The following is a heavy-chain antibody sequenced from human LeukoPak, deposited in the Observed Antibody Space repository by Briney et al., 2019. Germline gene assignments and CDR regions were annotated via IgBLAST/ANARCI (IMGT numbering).Heavy chain of an antibody. CDR2: ISYDGSNK. CDR1: AFTPSAYA. CDR3: AREVLQLWLPYYFDY. D-gene: IGHD5-18*01. V-gene: IGHV3-30*03. J-gene: IGHJ4*02. Sequence: GGSLRLSCAASAFTPSAYAMHWVRQAPGKGLEWVALISYDGSNKYYADFVKGRFTISRDSSKNTLYLQVNSLRAEDTAVYYCAREVLQLWLPYYFDYWGQGTLVTVSS.